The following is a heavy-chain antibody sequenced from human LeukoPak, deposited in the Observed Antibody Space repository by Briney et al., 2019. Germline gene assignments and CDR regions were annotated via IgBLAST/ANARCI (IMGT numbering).Heavy chain of an antibody. V-gene: IGHV1-69*13. CDR1: GGTFSSYA. CDR3: AAVVPAIMGYFDY. J-gene: IGHJ4*02. D-gene: IGHD2-2*01. CDR2: IIPIFGTA. Sequence: SVKVSCKASGGTFSSYAISWVRQAPGQGLEWMGGIIPIFGTANYAQKFRGRVTITADESTSTAYMELSSLRSEDTAVYYCAAVVPAIMGYFDYWGQGTLVTVSS.